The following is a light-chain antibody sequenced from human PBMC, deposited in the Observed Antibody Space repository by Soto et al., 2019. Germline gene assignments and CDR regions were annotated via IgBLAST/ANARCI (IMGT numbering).Light chain of an antibody. J-gene: IGKJ5*01. V-gene: IGKV1-39*01. CDR2: AAS. CDR1: QTISSW. CDR3: QQSYSTPLG. Sequence: DIQMSQTPSTLSGSVGDRVTITCRASQTISSWLSWYQQKPGKAPKLLIYAASSLQSGVPSRFSGSGSGTDFTLTISSLQPEDFATYYCQQSYSTPLGFGQGTLLEIK.